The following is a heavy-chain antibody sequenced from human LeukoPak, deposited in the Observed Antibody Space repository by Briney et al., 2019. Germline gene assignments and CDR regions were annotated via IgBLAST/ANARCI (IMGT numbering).Heavy chain of an antibody. Sequence: GGSLRLSCAASGFTFTSYTMNWVRQAPGKGLEWVGRIKSKTDGGTTDYAAPVKGRFTISRDDSKNTLYLQMSSLKTEDTAVYYCTTGSHQWVVAATLYDYWGQGTLVTVSS. D-gene: IGHD2-15*01. J-gene: IGHJ4*02. CDR2: IKSKTDGGTT. CDR3: TTGSHQWVVAATLYDY. CDR1: GFTFTSYT. V-gene: IGHV3-15*01.